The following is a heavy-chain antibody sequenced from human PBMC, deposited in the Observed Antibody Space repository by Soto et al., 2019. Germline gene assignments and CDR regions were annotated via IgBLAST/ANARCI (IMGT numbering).Heavy chain of an antibody. CDR2: ISYDGSNK. CDR3: ARDGTRITIFGVVIPVGMDV. CDR1: GFTFSSYA. D-gene: IGHD3-3*01. Sequence: GGSLRLSCAASGFTFSSYAMQWVRQAPGKGLEWVAVISYDGSNKYYADSVKGRFTISRDNSKNTLYLQMNSLRAEDTAVYYHARDGTRITIFGVVIPVGMDVWAQGTTVTVSS. J-gene: IGHJ6*02. V-gene: IGHV3-30-3*01.